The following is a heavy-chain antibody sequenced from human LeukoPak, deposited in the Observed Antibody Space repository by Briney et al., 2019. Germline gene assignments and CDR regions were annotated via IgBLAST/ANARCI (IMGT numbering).Heavy chain of an antibody. D-gene: IGHD6-19*01. CDR2: ISYDGSNK. Sequence: GGSLLLSCAASGFTFSSYGMHWVRQAPGKGLEWVAVISYDGSNKYYADSVKGRFTISRDNSKNTLYLQMNSLRAEDTAVYYCAKDSQWLGSGDYFDYWGQGTLVTVSS. CDR3: AKDSQWLGSGDYFDY. J-gene: IGHJ4*02. CDR1: GFTFSSYG. V-gene: IGHV3-30*18.